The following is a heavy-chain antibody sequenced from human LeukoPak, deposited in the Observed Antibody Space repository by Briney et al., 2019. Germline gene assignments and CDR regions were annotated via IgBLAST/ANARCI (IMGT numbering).Heavy chain of an antibody. J-gene: IGHJ4*02. Sequence: PGGSLRLSCAASGFTFSSYEMNWVRQAPGKGLEWVSYISSSGSTIYYADSVKGRFTTSRDNAKNSLYLQMNSLRAEDMALYYCAKSRDFGESTLLFDYWGQGTLVTVSS. V-gene: IGHV3-48*03. CDR1: GFTFSSYE. D-gene: IGHD3-10*01. CDR3: AKSRDFGESTLLFDY. CDR2: ISSSGSTI.